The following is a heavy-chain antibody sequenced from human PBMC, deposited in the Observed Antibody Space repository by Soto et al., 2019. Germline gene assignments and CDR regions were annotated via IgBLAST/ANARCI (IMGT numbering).Heavy chain of an antibody. J-gene: IGHJ4*02. D-gene: IGHD2-2*01. Sequence: EVQLVESGGGLVQPGRSLRLSCAASGFTFDDYAMHWVRQAPGEGLEWVSGISWNSGSIGYADSVKGRFTISRDNAKNSLYLQMNSLRAEDTALYYCAKESKYCSSTSCQWPFDYWGQGTLVTVSS. CDR2: ISWNSGSI. CDR3: AKESKYCSSTSCQWPFDY. V-gene: IGHV3-9*01. CDR1: GFTFDDYA.